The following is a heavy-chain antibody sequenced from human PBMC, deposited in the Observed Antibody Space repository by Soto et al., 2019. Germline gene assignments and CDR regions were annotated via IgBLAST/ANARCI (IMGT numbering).Heavy chain of an antibody. J-gene: IGHJ4*01. D-gene: IGHD1-26*01. CDR2: TYYRSKWYY. V-gene: IGHV6-1*01. CDR3: ARGAQYSGRILDY. CDR1: GDSVSSNSAG. Sequence: PSQPLSLTCAITGDSVSSNSAGWSWVRQSPSRGLEWLGRTYYRSKWYYEYAVSVRGRININPDTSKNQYSLQLNSVTPEDTAVDSCARGAQYSGRILDYWGQGTLVTVSS.